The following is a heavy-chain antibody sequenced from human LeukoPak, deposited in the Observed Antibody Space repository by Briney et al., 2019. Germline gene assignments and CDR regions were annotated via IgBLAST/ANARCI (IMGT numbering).Heavy chain of an antibody. CDR2: ISYDGSNK. J-gene: IGHJ4*02. CDR3: ASLLGFDY. Sequence: GGSLRLSCAASGFTFSTYSMTWVRQAPGKGLEWVAVISYDGSNKYYADSVKGRFTISRDNSKNTLYLQMNSLRAEDTAVYYCASLLGFDYWGQGTLVTVSS. CDR1: GFTFSTYS. V-gene: IGHV3-30-3*01.